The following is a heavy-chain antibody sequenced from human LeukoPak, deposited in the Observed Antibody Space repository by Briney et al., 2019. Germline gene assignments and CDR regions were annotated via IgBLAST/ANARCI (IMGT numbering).Heavy chain of an antibody. CDR1: GGSFSGYY. J-gene: IGHJ5*02. CDR3: ARHPSQQWLVMMDNWFDP. D-gene: IGHD6-19*01. CDR2: INHSGST. Sequence: PSETLSLTCAVYGGSFSGYYWSWIRQPPGKGLEWIGEINHSGSTNYNPSLKSRVTISVDTSKNQFSLKLSSVTAADTAVYYCARHPSQQWLVMMDNWFDPWGQGTLATVSS. V-gene: IGHV4-34*01.